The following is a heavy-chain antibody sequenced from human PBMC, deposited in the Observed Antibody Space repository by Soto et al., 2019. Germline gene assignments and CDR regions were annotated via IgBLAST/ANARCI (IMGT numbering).Heavy chain of an antibody. CDR2: LYYSGSP. J-gene: IGHJ4*02. D-gene: IGHD5-18*01. CDR3: ARMRYSYGARNFDY. V-gene: IGHV4-61*01. CDR1: GDPVSSASFY. Sequence: QVQLQESGPGLVKSSETLFLTCAVSGDPVSSASFYWSWIRQPPGKGLEWIGYLYYSGSPNYDPSLKSRVTISMHTSNNQFSLKLTSVTAADTAVYYCARMRYSYGARNFDYWGQGALVTVSP.